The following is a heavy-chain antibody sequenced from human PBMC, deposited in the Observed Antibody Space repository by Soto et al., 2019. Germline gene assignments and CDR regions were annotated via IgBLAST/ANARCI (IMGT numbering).Heavy chain of an antibody. D-gene: IGHD3-16*01. CDR1: GFTFSSYS. CDR2: ISSSSSYI. J-gene: IGHJ4*02. V-gene: IGHV3-21*01. Sequence: GGSLRLSCAASGFTFSSYSMNWVRQAPGKGLEWVSSISSSSSYIYYADSVKGRFTISRDNAKNSLYLQMNSLRAEDTAVYYCARDLTYDYIWGSFFYWGQGTLVTVSS. CDR3: ARDLTYDYIWGSFFY.